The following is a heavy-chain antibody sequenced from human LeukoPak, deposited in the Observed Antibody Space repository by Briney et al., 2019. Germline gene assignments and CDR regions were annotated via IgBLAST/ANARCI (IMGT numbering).Heavy chain of an antibody. CDR3: ARWLGGDKWYFDL. CDR2: TYYNSKWYN. D-gene: IGHD6-19*01. J-gene: IGHJ2*01. Sequence: SQTLSLTFAISGDSVSSNSVAWNWIRQSPSRGLEWLGRTYYNSKWYNDYAVSVRSRITINPDTSKNQFSLQLNSVTPEDTAVYYCARWLGGDKWYFDLWGRGTLVTVSS. CDR1: GDSVSSNSVA. V-gene: IGHV6-1*01.